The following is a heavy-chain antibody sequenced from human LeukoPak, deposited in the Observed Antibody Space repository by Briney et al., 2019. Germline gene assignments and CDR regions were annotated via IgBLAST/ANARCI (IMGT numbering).Heavy chain of an antibody. Sequence: ASVTVSCKASGYTFTSYDINWVRQATGQGLEWMGWMNPNSGNTGYAQKFQGRVTITRNTSISTAYMELSSLRSEDTAVYYCARRAYSSSWYFADYYYYYMDVWGKGTTVTVSS. CDR1: GYTFTSYD. V-gene: IGHV1-8*03. CDR3: ARRAYSSSWYFADYYYYYMDV. J-gene: IGHJ6*03. D-gene: IGHD6-13*01. CDR2: MNPNSGNT.